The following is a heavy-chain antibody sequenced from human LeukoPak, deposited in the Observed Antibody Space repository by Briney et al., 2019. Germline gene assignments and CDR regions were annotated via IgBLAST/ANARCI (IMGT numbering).Heavy chain of an antibody. J-gene: IGHJ4*02. V-gene: IGHV3-23*01. CDR1: GFTFRSYA. CDR2: ISGSGGST. Sequence: GGSLRLSCAASGFTFRSYAMSWVRHAPGKGREWVSDISGSGGSTYYADSVKGRFTISRDNSKNTLYLQMNSLRAEDTAVYYCAKGSDILTGYYYWGQGTLVTVSS. D-gene: IGHD3-9*01. CDR3: AKGSDILTGYYY.